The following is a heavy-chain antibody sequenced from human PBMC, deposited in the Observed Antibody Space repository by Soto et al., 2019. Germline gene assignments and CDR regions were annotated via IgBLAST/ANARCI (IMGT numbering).Heavy chain of an antibody. CDR2: ISSSSSTI. D-gene: IGHD3-10*01. CDR3: ARSPPNYYCSGSLIC. V-gene: IGHV3-48*01. J-gene: IGHJ4*02. Sequence: EVQLVESGGGLVQPGGSLRLSCAASGFTFSSYSMNWVRQAPGKGLEWVSYISSSSSTIYYADSVKGRFTISRDNAKNSLYLQMNSLRAEDTAVYYCARSPPNYYCSGSLICWGQGTLVTVSS. CDR1: GFTFSSYS.